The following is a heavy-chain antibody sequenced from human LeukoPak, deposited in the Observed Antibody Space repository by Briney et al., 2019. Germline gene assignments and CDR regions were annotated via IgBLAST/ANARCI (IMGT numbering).Heavy chain of an antibody. CDR3: ARDRPNYYGSDGHYYRRDGDY. CDR2: ITSRGEST. V-gene: IGHV3-23*01. Sequence: GGSLRLSCAASGFTFSIYAMSWVRQAPGKGLQWVSSITSRGESTWYVDSVKGRFTITRDNSENTLYLQMHSLRAEDTAVYYCARDRPNYYGSDGHYYRRDGDYWGRGTLVSVPS. D-gene: IGHD3-22*01. J-gene: IGHJ4*02. CDR1: GFTFSIYA.